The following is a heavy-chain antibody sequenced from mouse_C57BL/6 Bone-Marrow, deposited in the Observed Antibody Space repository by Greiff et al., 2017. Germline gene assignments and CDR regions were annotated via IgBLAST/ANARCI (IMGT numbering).Heavy chain of an antibody. J-gene: IGHJ1*03. CDR1: GYTFTDYN. V-gene: IGHV1-22*01. CDR3: AREGGWLLLHWYFDV. CDR2: INPNNGGT. Sequence: EVQLQQSGPELVKPGASVKMSCKASGYTFTDYNMHWVKQSHGKSLEWIGYINPNNGGTSYNQKFKGKATLTVNKSSSTAYMELRSLTSEDSAVYYCAREGGWLLLHWYFDVGDTGTTVTVSS. D-gene: IGHD2-3*01.